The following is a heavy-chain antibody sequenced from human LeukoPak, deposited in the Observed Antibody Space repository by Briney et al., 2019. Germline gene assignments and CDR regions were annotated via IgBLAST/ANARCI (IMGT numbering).Heavy chain of an antibody. V-gene: IGHV3-33*01. CDR1: GFTFSSYG. Sequence: GGSLRLSCAASGFTFSSYGMHWVRQAPGKGLEWVAGIWYDGSNTYYADSVKGRFTISRDNSKNTLYLQMNSLRAEDTAVYYCARSYSSSWYPANAFDIWGQGTMVTVSS. CDR2: IWYDGSNT. CDR3: ARSYSSSWYPANAFDI. D-gene: IGHD6-13*01. J-gene: IGHJ3*02.